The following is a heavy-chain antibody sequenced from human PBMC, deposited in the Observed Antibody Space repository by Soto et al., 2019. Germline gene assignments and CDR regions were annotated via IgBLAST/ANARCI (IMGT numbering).Heavy chain of an antibody. D-gene: IGHD5-12*01. CDR3: SHVDILTTHPWAFDS. CDR2: IYWDDNK. Sequence: QITLKESGPALVKPTQTLTLTCSFSGFSLIRSGVGVGWIRQPPGKALEWLALIYWDDNKRYSPSLERRLTIXXDXSXXQVVLTMTNMYPVDTGTYYCSHVDILTTHPWAFDSWGQGTLVTVSS. V-gene: IGHV2-5*02. CDR1: GFSLIRSGVG. J-gene: IGHJ4*01.